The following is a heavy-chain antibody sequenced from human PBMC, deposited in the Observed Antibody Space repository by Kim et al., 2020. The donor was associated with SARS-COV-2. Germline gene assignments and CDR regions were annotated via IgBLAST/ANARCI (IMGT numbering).Heavy chain of an antibody. V-gene: IGHV3-30*18. CDR2: ISYDGSNK. Sequence: GSLRLSCAASGFTFSSYGMHWVRQAPGKGLEWVAVISYDGSNKYYADSVKGRFTISRDNSKNTLYLQMNSLRAEDTAVYYCAKDEFRYCSGGSCYSLDYWGQGTLVTVSS. D-gene: IGHD2-15*01. J-gene: IGHJ4*02. CDR3: AKDEFRYCSGGSCYSLDY. CDR1: GFTFSSYG.